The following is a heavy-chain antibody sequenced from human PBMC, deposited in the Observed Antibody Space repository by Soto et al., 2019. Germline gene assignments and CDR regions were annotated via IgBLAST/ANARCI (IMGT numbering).Heavy chain of an antibody. CDR2: ISAYNGNT. CDR3: ARDLATYYYDSSGYYPFDY. J-gene: IGHJ4*02. V-gene: IGHV1-18*04. Sequence: ASVKVSCKASGYTFTSYGISWVRQAPGQGLEWMGWISAYNGNTNYAQKLQGRVTMTTDTSTSTAYMELRSLRSDDTAVYYCARDLATYYYDSSGYYPFDYWGQGTLVTVPS. CDR1: GYTFTSYG. D-gene: IGHD3-22*01.